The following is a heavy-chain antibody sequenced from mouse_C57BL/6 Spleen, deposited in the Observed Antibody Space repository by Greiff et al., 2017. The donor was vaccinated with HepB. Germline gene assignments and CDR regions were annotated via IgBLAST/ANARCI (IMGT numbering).Heavy chain of an antibody. V-gene: IGHV5-12*01. CDR2: ISNGGGST. D-gene: IGHD4-1*01. Sequence: EVQVVESGGGLVQPGGSLKLSCAASGFTFSDYYMYWVRQTPEKRLEWVAYISNGGGSTYYPDTVKGRFTISRDNAKNTLYLQMSRLKSEDTAMYYCASPWDAGFAYWGQGTLVTVSA. J-gene: IGHJ3*01. CDR1: GFTFSDYY. CDR3: ASPWDAGFAY.